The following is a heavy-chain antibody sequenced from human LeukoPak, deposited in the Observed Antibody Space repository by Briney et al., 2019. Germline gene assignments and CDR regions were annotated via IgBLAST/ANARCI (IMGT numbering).Heavy chain of an antibody. CDR1: GFPFSSYA. Sequence: GGSLRLSCAASGFPFSSYAMSWVRQAPGKGLEWVSVISDSGGRTYSAASVKGRFTISRDNSKDTLYLQMNSLRAEDTAVYYCARTYCIGSSCPGVIEYWGQGTLVTVSS. V-gene: IGHV3-23*01. D-gene: IGHD2-15*01. CDR2: ISDSGGRT. CDR3: ARTYCIGSSCPGVIEY. J-gene: IGHJ4*02.